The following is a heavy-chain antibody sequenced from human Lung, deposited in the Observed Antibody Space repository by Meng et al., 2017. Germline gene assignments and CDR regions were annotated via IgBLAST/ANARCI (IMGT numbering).Heavy chain of an antibody. Sequence: SETLSLTCTVSGGSISSGSYYWSWIRQPAGKGLEWIGRIYTSGSTNYNPSLKSRVTISVDTSKNQFSLKLSPVTAADTAVYYCARGGMYYDILTGYYSRENYFDYWGQGTMVTVSS. D-gene: IGHD3-9*01. J-gene: IGHJ4*02. V-gene: IGHV4-61*02. CDR1: GGSISSGSYY. CDR2: IYTSGST. CDR3: ARGGMYYDILTGYYSRENYFDY.